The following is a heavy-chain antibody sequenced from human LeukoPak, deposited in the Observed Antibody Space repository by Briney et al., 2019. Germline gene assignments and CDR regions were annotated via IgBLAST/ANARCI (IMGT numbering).Heavy chain of an antibody. CDR2: INHSGST. CDR1: GGSFSGYY. J-gene: IGHJ4*02. D-gene: IGHD5-12*01. Sequence: SETLSLTCAVYGGSFSGYYWSWIRQPPGKGLEWIGEINHSGSTNYNPSLKSRVTISVDTSKNQFSLKLSSVTAADTAVYYCVRGRDIVATTDFDYWGQGTLVTVSS. CDR3: VRGRDIVATTDFDY. V-gene: IGHV4-34*01.